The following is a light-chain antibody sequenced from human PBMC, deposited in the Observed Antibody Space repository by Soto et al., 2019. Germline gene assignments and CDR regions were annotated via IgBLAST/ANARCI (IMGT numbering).Light chain of an antibody. V-gene: IGLV3-21*02. CDR2: DDS. J-gene: IGLJ2*01. Sequence: SYELTQPPSVSAAPGRTASINCGANGIGSKSVHWYQQKPGQAPVVVISDDSDRPSGIPERFSASNSGNRATLTISRVEAEDEVDHYCQVWNSRADHVVFGGGNKLTVL. CDR1: GIGSKS. CDR3: QVWNSRADHVV.